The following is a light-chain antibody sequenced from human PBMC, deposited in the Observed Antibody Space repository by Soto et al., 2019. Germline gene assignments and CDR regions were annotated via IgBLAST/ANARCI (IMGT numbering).Light chain of an antibody. V-gene: IGLV2-14*01. CDR3: STWWGSGV. CDR1: SSDVGRYNY. CDR2: EVT. Sequence: QSVLTQPDSVSGSPGQSITISCTGTSSDVGRYNYVSWYQQHPGKAPKLILYEVTNRPSGVSNRFSGSKSGNTASLTITGLQADDEADYYCSTWWGSGVFGTGTKVIVL. J-gene: IGLJ1*01.